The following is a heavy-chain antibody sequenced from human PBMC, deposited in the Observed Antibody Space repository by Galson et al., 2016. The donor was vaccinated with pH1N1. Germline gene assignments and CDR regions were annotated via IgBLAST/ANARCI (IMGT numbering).Heavy chain of an antibody. CDR1: GFTFGHYG. V-gene: IGHV3-9*01. CDR2: INWNSKTR. CDR3: VTDSGDGDRNLVPHDAFDV. Sequence: CAAAGFTFGHYGMHWVRQVPGKGLEWVSGINWNSKTRAYGDPVRGRFTISRDNAKNSLYLQMNSLRPEDTALYYCVTDSGDGDRNLVPHDAFDVWGQGTMVTVSS. D-gene: IGHD4-17*01. J-gene: IGHJ3*01.